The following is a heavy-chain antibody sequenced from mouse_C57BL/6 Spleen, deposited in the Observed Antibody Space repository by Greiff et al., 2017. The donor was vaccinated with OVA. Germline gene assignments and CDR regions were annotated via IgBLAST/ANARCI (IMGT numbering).Heavy chain of an antibody. Sequence: VQLQQPGAELVMPGASVKLSCKASGYTFTSYWMHWVKQTPGQGLEWIGEIDTSASYTKYNQKVKGKSTLTVDKSSSTADMQLSSLTSGDSAVYYCARGYFDVWGTGTTVTVSS. CDR3: ARGYFDV. CDR1: GYTFTSYW. CDR2: IDTSASYT. V-gene: IGHV1-69*01. J-gene: IGHJ1*03.